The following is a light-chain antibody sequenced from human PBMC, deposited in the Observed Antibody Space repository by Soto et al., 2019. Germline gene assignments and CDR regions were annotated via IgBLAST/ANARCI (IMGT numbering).Light chain of an antibody. V-gene: IGKV1-5*03. CDR2: KAS. Sequence: DIQMSQSPSTLSASVGDRVTITCRASQCISVWLAWYQQKAGKAPNLLIYKASRLESGVPSRFSGSGSETEFTLTVSGLQPGDSATYYCQQYNSYSPTFGQGTKVDI. J-gene: IGKJ1*01. CDR3: QQYNSYSPT. CDR1: QCISVW.